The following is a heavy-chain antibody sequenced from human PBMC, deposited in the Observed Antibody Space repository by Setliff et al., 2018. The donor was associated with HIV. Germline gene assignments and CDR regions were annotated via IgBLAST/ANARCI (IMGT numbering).Heavy chain of an antibody. CDR2: IDWDDDK. V-gene: IGHV2-70*04. CDR1: GFSLVSTSGMR. Sequence: GPTLVNPTQTLTLTCTFSGFSLVSTSGMRVGWIRQPPGKALEWLARIDWDDDKFYSPSLKTRLTISKDTSRNQVVLTMTNVDPLDTATYYCVRIPASPYAFDIWGQGTMFTVSS. CDR3: VRIPASPYAFDI. J-gene: IGHJ3*02.